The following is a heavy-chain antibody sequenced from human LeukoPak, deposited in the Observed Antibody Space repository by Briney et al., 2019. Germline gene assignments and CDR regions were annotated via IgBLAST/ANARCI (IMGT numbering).Heavy chain of an antibody. CDR1: GFTFTNYA. J-gene: IGHJ4*02. V-gene: IGHV3-23*01. Sequence: PGGSLRLSCAASGFTFTNYAMSWVRQTPGKGLEWVSATVGSRPDTYHADSVKGRSTVSRDNSRNTLYLQMNNLRIEDSAVYYCTKAPLMSCTGAFCYPFDSWGQGVLVTVSS. CDR3: TKAPLMSCTGAFCYPFDS. D-gene: IGHD2-8*02. CDR2: TVGSRPDT.